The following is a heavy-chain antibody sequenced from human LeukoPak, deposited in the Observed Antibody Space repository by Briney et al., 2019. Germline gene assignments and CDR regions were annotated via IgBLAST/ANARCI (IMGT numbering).Heavy chain of an antibody. CDR2: IYYSGST. CDR3: ARGNSDWYFDL. V-gene: IGHV4-59*08. Sequence: SETLSLTCTVSGGSISSYYWSWIRQPPGKGLEWIGYIYYSGSTNYNPSLKSRVTISVDTSKNQFSLKLSSVAAADTAVYYCARGNSDWYFDLWGRGTLVTVSS. D-gene: IGHD1-7*01. CDR1: GGSISSYY. J-gene: IGHJ2*01.